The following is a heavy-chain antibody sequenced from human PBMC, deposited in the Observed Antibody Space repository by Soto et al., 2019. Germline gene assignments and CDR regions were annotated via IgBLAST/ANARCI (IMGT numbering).Heavy chain of an antibody. CDR2: ISSSSSYI. CDR1: GFTFSSYS. J-gene: IGHJ4*02. CDR3: ARVGYGDYEVRSDEPSLDY. Sequence: PGGSLRLSCAASGFTFSSYSMNWVRQAPGKGLEWVSSISSSSSYIYYADSVKGRFTISRDNAKNSLYLQMNSLRAEDTAVYYCARVGYGDYEVRSDEPSLDYWGQGTLVTVSS. V-gene: IGHV3-21*01. D-gene: IGHD4-17*01.